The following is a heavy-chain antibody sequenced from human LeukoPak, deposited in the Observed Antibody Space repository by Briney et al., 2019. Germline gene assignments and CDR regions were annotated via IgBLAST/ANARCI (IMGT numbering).Heavy chain of an antibody. J-gene: IGHJ4*02. CDR1: GGSISSGNYF. D-gene: IGHD6-13*01. V-gene: IGHV4-61*02. CDR3: ATQDSSSWYFDY. CDR2: FYTSGST. Sequence: TSETLSLTYTVSGGSISSGNYFWSWIRQPAGKGLEWIGRFYTSGSTNYNPSLKSRVTISVDTSNNQFSLKLSSVTAADTAVYYCATQDSSSWYFDYWGQGTLVTVSS.